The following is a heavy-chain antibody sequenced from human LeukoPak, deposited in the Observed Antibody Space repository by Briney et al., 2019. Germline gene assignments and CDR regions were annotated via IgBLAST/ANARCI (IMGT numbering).Heavy chain of an antibody. V-gene: IGHV1-8*01. CDR3: ARGGSGTYFSDRSYYGLDV. Sequence: GASVKVSCKASGYTFTSYDINWVRQATGQGPEWMGWMNPNSGNTAYAQNFQGRVTMTRNTSVTTAYMELSSLRSEDTAVYYCARGGSGTYFSDRSYYGLDVWGQGTMVTVSS. J-gene: IGHJ6*02. CDR2: MNPNSGNT. D-gene: IGHD3-10*01. CDR1: GYTFTSYD.